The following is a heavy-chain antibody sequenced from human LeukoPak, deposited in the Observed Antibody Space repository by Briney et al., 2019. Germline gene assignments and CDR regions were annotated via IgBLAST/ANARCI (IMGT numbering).Heavy chain of an antibody. CDR3: ARDIMGSSGYDAFDI. CDR2: ISSSSSYI. J-gene: IGHJ3*02. D-gene: IGHD3-22*01. V-gene: IGHV3-21*01. Sequence: GGSLRLSCAASGFTFSSYSMYWVRQAPGKGLEWVSSISSSSSYIYYADSVKGRFTISRDNAKNSLYLQMNSLRAEDTAVYYCARDIMGSSGYDAFDIWGQGTMVTVSS. CDR1: GFTFSSYS.